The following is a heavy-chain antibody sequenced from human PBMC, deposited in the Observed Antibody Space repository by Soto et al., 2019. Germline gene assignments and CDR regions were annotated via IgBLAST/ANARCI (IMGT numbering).Heavy chain of an antibody. Sequence: QVQLVESGGGVVQPGRSLRLSCAASGFTFSSYGMHWVRQAPGKGLEWVAVISYDGSNKYYADSVKGRFTISRDNSKNTLYLQMNSLRAEDTAVYYCARDGDRGYYFDYWGQGTLVTVSS. D-gene: IGHD3-10*01. V-gene: IGHV3-30*03. CDR3: ARDGDRGYYFDY. J-gene: IGHJ4*02. CDR2: ISYDGSNK. CDR1: GFTFSSYG.